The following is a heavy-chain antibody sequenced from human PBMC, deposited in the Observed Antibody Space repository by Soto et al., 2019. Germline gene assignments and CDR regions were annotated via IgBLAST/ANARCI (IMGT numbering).Heavy chain of an antibody. D-gene: IGHD1-1*01. V-gene: IGHV3-23*01. J-gene: IGHJ4*02. CDR3: AKLYWNPRYFDY. Sequence: PGGSLRLSCVASGFTFTNVAMTWVRQAPGKGLEWVSSITDGGGSTDYADSVKGRFTISRDNSKSTLYLQMNNLRADDTAVYYCAKLYWNPRYFDYWGQGARVTVYS. CDR2: ITDGGGST. CDR1: GFTFTNVA.